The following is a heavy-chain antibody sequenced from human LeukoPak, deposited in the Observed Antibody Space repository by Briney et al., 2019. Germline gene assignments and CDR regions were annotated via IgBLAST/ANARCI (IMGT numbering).Heavy chain of an antibody. V-gene: IGHV4-59*04. CDR2: IYYSGSN. CDR1: GGSIRSDY. Sequence: SETLSLTCAVSGGSIRSDYWSWIRQPAGKGLEWIGNIYYSGSNYCNPSLKSRLTMSVDTFKNQFSLKLTSVTAADAAVYYCATLNTSGWYFDYWGQGTLVTVSS. J-gene: IGHJ4*02. D-gene: IGHD6-19*01. CDR3: ATLNTSGWYFDY.